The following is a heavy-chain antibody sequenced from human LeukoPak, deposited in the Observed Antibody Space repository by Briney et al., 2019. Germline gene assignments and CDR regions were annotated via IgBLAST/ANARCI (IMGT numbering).Heavy chain of an antibody. CDR1: GFTFNDYA. V-gene: IGHV3-30-3*01. D-gene: IGHD2-21*01. Sequence: GGSLRLSCAASGFTFNDYAMYWVRQAPGKGLEWVTLISYDGYDKSYADSVRGRFTISRENSRNTLYLQMASLRSEDTAVYYCARDFFPVVDSTWYEIGYWGQGTLVTVSS. CDR3: ARDFFPVVDSTWYEIGY. CDR2: ISYDGYDK. J-gene: IGHJ4*02.